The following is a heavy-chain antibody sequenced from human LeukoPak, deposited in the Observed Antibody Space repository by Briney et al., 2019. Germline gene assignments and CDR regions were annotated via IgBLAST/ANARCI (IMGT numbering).Heavy chain of an antibody. J-gene: IGHJ4*02. V-gene: IGHV4-31*11. D-gene: IGHD4-11*01. CDR2: ISYSGST. Sequence: NTSETLSLTCAVSGGSISSGGYYWSWIRQHPGKGLEWIGYISYSGSTYYNPSLESRVSMSADTSENLFSLRLSSATAADTAVYYCARSAATVTASLYYFDYWDQGTLVTVSS. CDR1: GGSISSGGYY. CDR3: ARSAATVTASLYYFDY.